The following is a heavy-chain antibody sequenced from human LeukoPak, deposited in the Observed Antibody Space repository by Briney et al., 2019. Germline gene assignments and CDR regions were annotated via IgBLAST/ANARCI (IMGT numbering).Heavy chain of an antibody. CDR2: FDPEDGET. D-gene: IGHD1-26*01. Sequence: ASVKVSCKVSGYTLTELSLHWVRQAPGKGLEWMGRFDPEDGETIYARKFQGRVTMTEDTSTDTAYMELRSLRSDDTAVYYCARVRRLGVNWFDPWGQGTLVTVSS. J-gene: IGHJ5*02. CDR1: GYTLTELS. V-gene: IGHV1-24*01. CDR3: ARVRRLGVNWFDP.